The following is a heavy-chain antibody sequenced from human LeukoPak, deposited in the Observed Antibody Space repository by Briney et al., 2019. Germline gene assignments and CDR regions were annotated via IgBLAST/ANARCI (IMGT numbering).Heavy chain of an antibody. J-gene: IGHJ4*02. CDR2: IYYSGST. V-gene: IGHV4-39*01. CDR3: ARGLSTSSPYVPIDY. Sequence: PSETLSLTCTVSGGSISSSSYYWGWIRQPPGKGLEWIGSIYYSGSTYYNPSLKSRVTISVDTSKNQFSLKLSSVTAADTAVYYCARGLSTSSPYVPIDYWGQGTLVTVSS. CDR1: GGSISSSSYY. D-gene: IGHD2/OR15-2a*01.